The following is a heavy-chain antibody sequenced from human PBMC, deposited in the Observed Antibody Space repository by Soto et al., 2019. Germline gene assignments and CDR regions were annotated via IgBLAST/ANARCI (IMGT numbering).Heavy chain of an antibody. CDR2: FIPIFGTA. V-gene: IGHV1-69*01. CDR1: GGTFSSYA. Sequence: QVQLVQSGAEVKKPGASVKVSCKASGGTFSSYAISWVRQAPGQGLEWMGGFIPIFGTANYAQKFQGSVTISADESRITAYMAVSTLCSKDTGVYYGARGIDLFIDYWGEGTLVTFSS. J-gene: IGHJ4*02. D-gene: IGHD1-26*01. CDR3: ARGIDLFIDY.